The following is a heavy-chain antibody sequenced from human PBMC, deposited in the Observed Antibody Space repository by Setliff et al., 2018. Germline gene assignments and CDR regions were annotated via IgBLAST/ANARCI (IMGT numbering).Heavy chain of an antibody. V-gene: IGHV1-18*01. CDR2: ISPYNGDT. Sequence: GASVKVSCKTSGYTFNTFGISWVRRAPGQGLDWMGWISPYNGDTKSAQKFQGRVTMTIDTSTSTVYVEVRSLTSDDTAVYYCARSPPNRGVGQGHYMDVWGIGTTVTVSS. CDR3: ARSPPNRGVGQGHYMDV. CDR1: GYTFNTFG. J-gene: IGHJ6*03. D-gene: IGHD1-26*01.